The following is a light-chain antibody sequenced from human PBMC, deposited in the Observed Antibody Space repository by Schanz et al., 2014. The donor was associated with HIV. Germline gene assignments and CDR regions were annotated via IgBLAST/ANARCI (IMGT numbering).Light chain of an antibody. CDR3: QQYYATPFT. J-gene: IGKJ3*01. Sequence: VMTQSPATLSVSPGERATLSCRASQSVSTKLAWYQQKPGQPPKLLIYWASTRESGVPDRFSGSGSGTDFTLTISSLQAEDVAVYYCQQYYATPFTFGPGTKVHIK. CDR1: QSVSTK. V-gene: IGKV4-1*01. CDR2: WAS.